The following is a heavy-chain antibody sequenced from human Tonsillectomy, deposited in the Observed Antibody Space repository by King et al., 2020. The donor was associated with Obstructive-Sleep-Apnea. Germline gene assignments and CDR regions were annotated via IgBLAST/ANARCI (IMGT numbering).Heavy chain of an antibody. CDR2: ISHDGNSK. Sequence: VQLVESGGGVVQPGGSLRLSCAASGFIFSNFAMHGVRQAPGKGLEWVAVISHDGNSKYYAESVRGRFTISRDSSKNTLYLQMNSLRDEDTAVYYCAKDHGDSGAQYYFDYWGQGTLVTVSS. CDR1: GFIFSNFA. J-gene: IGHJ4*02. CDR3: AKDHGDSGAQYYFDY. D-gene: IGHD6-25*01. V-gene: IGHV3-30*18.